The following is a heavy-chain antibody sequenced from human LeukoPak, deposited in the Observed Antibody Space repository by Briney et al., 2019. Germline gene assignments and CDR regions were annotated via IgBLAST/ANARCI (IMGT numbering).Heavy chain of an antibody. J-gene: IGHJ4*02. V-gene: IGHV3-30*03. Sequence: GRSLRLSCAASRFTFSNYDMHWVRQAPGKGLEWVAIISYDGSNNYYADSVKGRFTISRDNSKNTLFLQMNSLRAEDTAVYYCARDLYNWNSWGQGTLVTVSS. CDR1: RFTFSNYD. CDR2: ISYDGSNN. CDR3: ARDLYNWNS. D-gene: IGHD1-20*01.